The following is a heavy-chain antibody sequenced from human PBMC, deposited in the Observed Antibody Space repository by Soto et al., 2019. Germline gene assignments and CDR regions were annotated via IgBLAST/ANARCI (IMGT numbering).Heavy chain of an antibody. V-gene: IGHV3-30*18. J-gene: IGHJ6*02. CDR3: AKEYYYDSSGLPSLYYYCSYAMDV. Sequence: GGSLRLSCAASGFTFSSYGMHWVRQAPGKGLEWVAVISYDGSNKYYADSVKGRFTISRDNSKNTLYLQMNSLRAEDTAVYYCAKEYYYDSSGLPSLYYYCSYAMDVCGEGTTVTV. CDR1: GFTFSSYG. D-gene: IGHD3-22*01. CDR2: ISYDGSNK.